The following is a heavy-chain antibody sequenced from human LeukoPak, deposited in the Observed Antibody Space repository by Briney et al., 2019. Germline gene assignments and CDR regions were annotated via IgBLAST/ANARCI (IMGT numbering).Heavy chain of an antibody. CDR1: GGSISSSSYY. CDR3: AGGGFSGSYYYYYYYMDV. Sequence: SETLSLTCTVSGGSISSSSYYWGWIRQPPGKGLEWIGSIYYSGSTYYNPSLKSRVTISVDTSKNQFSLKLSSVTAADTAVYYCAGGGFSGSYYYYYYYMDVWGKGTTVTVSS. V-gene: IGHV4-39*01. CDR2: IYYSGST. D-gene: IGHD1-26*01. J-gene: IGHJ6*03.